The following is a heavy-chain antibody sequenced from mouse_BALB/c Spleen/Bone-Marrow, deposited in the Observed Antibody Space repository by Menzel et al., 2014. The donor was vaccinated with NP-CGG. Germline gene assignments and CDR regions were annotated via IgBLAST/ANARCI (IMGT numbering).Heavy chain of an antibody. V-gene: IGHV1-7*01. D-gene: IGHD2-1*01. Sequence: QVQLQQSGAELAKPGASVKMSCKASGYTFTSYWMHWVKQRPGQGLEWIGYINPSTGYTEYNQKFKDKATLTADKSSSTAYMQLSSLTSEDSAVYYCARPYGNYYLDYWGQGTSVTVSP. CDR2: INPSTGYT. CDR3: ARPYGNYYLDY. J-gene: IGHJ4*01. CDR1: GYTFTSYW.